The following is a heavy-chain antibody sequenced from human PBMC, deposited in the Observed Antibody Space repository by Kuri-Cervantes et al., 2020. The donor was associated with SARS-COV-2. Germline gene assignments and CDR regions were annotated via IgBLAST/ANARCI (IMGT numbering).Heavy chain of an antibody. D-gene: IGHD3-3*01. CDR3: ARDRRYDFWSGYSANDAFDI. J-gene: IGHJ3*02. Sequence: ASVKVSCKASGYTFTSYDINWVRQAPGQGLEWMGWINPNSGGTNYAQKFQGWVTMTRDTSISTAYMELSRLRSDDTAVYYCARDRRYDFWSGYSANDAFDIWGQGTMVTVS. V-gene: IGHV1-2*04. CDR2: INPNSGGT. CDR1: GYTFTSYD.